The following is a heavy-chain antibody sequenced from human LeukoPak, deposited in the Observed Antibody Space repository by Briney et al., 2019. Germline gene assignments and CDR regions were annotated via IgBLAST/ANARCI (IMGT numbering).Heavy chain of an antibody. V-gene: IGHV3-21*01. D-gene: IGHD6-6*01. CDR3: ARDSLGTPGQLDYYYMDV. CDR1: GFTFSSYS. J-gene: IGHJ6*03. CDR2: ISSSSSYI. Sequence: GGSLRLSCAASGFTFSSYSMNWVRQAPGKGLEWVSSISSSSSYIYYADSVKGRFTISRDNAKNSLYLQMNSLRAEDTAVYYCARDSLGTPGQLDYYYMDVWGKGTTVTVSS.